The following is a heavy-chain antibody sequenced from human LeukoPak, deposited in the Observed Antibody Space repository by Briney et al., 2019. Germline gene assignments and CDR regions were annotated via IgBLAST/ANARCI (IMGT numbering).Heavy chain of an antibody. CDR2: ISGGGETT. CDR3: ARDYADYVGYFFFDY. J-gene: IGHJ4*02. V-gene: IGHV3-23*01. CDR1: GFTFNNYA. D-gene: IGHD4-17*01. Sequence: GGSLRLSCAASGFTFNNYAMNGVRQAPGKGLEWVSSISGGGETTYYADSAKGRFTISRDNSQNTLYLQMNSLRAEDTAVYYCARDYADYVGYFFFDYWGQGTLVTVSS.